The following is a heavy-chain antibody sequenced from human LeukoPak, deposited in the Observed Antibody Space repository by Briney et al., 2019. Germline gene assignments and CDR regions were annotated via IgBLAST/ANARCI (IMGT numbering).Heavy chain of an antibody. V-gene: IGHV1-2*02. Sequence: ASVKVSCKASGYTFTGYYMHWVRQAPLQGLEWMGWINPNSGGTNYAQKFQARVTMTRDTSISTAYMELSRLRSDDSAVYYCARDTAPNYYPHRFDAFDIWGQGTRVTVSS. CDR2: INPNSGGT. CDR3: ARDTAPNYYPHRFDAFDI. CDR1: GYTFTGYY. J-gene: IGHJ3*02. D-gene: IGHD3-10*01.